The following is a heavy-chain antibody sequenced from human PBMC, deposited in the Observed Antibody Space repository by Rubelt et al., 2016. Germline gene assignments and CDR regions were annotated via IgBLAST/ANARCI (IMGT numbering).Heavy chain of an antibody. CDR3: ARDRRTDKVSHDAFDI. CDR1: GGSISSYY. J-gene: IGHJ3*02. Sequence: QLLLQESGPGLVKPSETLSLTCSVSGGSISSYYWNWIRQPPGKGLEWIGHIYYTGSTIYNPSLESRVTISKDTSKNQFSRKVTAVTAADTALYYCARDRRTDKVSHDAFDIWGQGTMVTVSS. D-gene: IGHD5-18*01. CDR2: IYYTGST. V-gene: IGHV4-59*01.